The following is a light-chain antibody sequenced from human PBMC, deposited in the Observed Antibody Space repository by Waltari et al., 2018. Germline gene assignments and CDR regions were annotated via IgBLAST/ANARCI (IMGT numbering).Light chain of an antibody. Sequence: EIVLTQSPGTLSLSPGERATLSCRASPSVSRSLTWYQQKPGQAPRLLIYDASSRATGIPDRFSGSGSGTDFSLTISRLQPEDFAVYYCQHYVRLPATFGQGTKVEIK. CDR1: PSVSRS. V-gene: IGKV3-20*01. CDR2: DAS. CDR3: QHYVRLPAT. J-gene: IGKJ1*01.